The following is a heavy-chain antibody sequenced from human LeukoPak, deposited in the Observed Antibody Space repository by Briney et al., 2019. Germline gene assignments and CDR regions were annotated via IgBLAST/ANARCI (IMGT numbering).Heavy chain of an antibody. V-gene: IGHV3-48*01. CDR2: ISSSSSTI. D-gene: IGHD3-22*01. Sequence: PGGSLRLSCAASGFTFSSYSMNWVRQAPGKGLEWVSYISSSSSTIYYADSVKGRFTISRDNSKNTLYLQMNSLRAEDTAVYYCAKVADYDSSGSDYWGQGTLVTVSS. J-gene: IGHJ4*02. CDR3: AKVADYDSSGSDY. CDR1: GFTFSSYS.